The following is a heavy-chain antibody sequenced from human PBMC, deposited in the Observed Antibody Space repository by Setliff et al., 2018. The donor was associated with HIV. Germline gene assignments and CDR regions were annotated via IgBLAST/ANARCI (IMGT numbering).Heavy chain of an antibody. D-gene: IGHD3-16*02. CDR2: INHGGSA. Sequence: SETLSLTCAVYNGSFSAYYWAWIRQPPGKGLEWIGEINHGGSATYNPSLTGRVGISVDTSKNQFSLKLISVTAADTAVYYCARGGAARDYVWGSYRSPFDYWGQGTLVTVSS. V-gene: IGHV4-34*01. CDR3: ARGGAARDYVWGSYRSPFDY. CDR1: NGSFSAYY. J-gene: IGHJ4*02.